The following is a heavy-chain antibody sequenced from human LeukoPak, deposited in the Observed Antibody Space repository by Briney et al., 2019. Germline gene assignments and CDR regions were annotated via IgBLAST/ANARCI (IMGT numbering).Heavy chain of an antibody. CDR3: ARVPYYYYDSSGYYQYYFDY. CDR1: GDSGSSNSAA. V-gene: IGHV6-1*01. CDR2: TYYRSKWYN. D-gene: IGHD3-22*01. J-gene: IGHJ4*02. Sequence: SQTLSLTCAISGDSGSSNSAAWNWIRQSPSRGLEWLGRTYYRSKWYNDYAVSVKSRITINPDTSKNQFSLRLNSVTPEDTAVYYCARVPYYYYDSSGYYQYYFDYWGQGTLVTVSS.